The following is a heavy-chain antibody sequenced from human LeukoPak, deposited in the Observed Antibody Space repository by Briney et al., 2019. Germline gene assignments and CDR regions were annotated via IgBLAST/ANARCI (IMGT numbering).Heavy chain of an antibody. CDR1: GGSFSGYS. CDR3: ARASGRKPLRWFGVSFDP. V-gene: IGHV4-34*01. Sequence: SETLSLTCAVYGGSFSGYSWSWIRQPPGKGLEWIGEINHIGSTNYNPSLKSRVTISVDTSRNRFSLKLSSVTAADTAVYYCARASGRKPLRWFGVSFDPWGQGTLVTVSS. D-gene: IGHD3-10*01. J-gene: IGHJ5*02. CDR2: INHIGST.